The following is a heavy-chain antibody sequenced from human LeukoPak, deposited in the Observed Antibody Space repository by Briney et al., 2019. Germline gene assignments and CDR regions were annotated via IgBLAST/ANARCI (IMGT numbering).Heavy chain of an antibody. CDR2: LYSSGNT. CDR3: ARTASEYSISWID. D-gene: IGHD6-13*01. CDR1: GGSISSSNYY. J-gene: IGHJ1*01. V-gene: IGHV4-39*01. Sequence: ASETLSLTCTVSGGSISSSNYYWGWIRQPPGKGLEWIGSLYSSGNTYYNPSLKSRVTISVDSSKNQFSLKLTSVTAADTAVYYCARTASEYSISWIDWGQGTLVTVSS.